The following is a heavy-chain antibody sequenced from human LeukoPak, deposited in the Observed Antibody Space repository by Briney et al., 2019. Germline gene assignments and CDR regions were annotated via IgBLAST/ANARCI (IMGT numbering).Heavy chain of an antibody. CDR2: IFYTGRS. CDR3: AKILYSSNIDY. Sequence: SETLSLTCAVSGGSISSDNWWGWIRQPPGKGLECIGSIFYTGRSYYNPSLKRRVTISVDTSKNQFSLKLSSVTAADTAVYYCAKILYSSNIDYWGQGTLVTVSS. CDR1: GGSISSDNW. V-gene: IGHV4-39*07. J-gene: IGHJ4*02. D-gene: IGHD6-19*01.